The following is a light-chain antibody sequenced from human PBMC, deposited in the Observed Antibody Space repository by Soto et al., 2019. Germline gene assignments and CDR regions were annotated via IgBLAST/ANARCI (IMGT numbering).Light chain of an antibody. CDR3: QQRHMWPIT. V-gene: IGKV3-11*01. CDR2: DAS. Sequence: TQSPSTLSASVGDRVNITCRASQSVSSYLAWYQQKPGQAPRLLIYDASNRATGIPARFSGSGSGTDFTLTISSLEPEDFAVYYCQQRHMWPITFGQGTRLEIK. CDR1: QSVSSY. J-gene: IGKJ5*01.